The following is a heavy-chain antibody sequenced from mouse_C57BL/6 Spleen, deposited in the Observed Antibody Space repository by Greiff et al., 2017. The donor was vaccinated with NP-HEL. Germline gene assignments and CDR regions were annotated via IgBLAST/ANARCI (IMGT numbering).Heavy chain of an antibody. CDR3: AREGTVPWYFDV. V-gene: IGHV5-16*01. J-gene: IGHJ1*03. CDR1: GFTFSDYY. D-gene: IGHD1-1*01. CDR2: INYDGSST. Sequence: EVMLVESEGGLVQPGSSMKLSRTASGFTFSDYYMAWVRQVPEKGLEWVANINYDGSSTYYLDSLKSRFIISRDNAKNILYLQMSSLKSEDTATYYCAREGTVPWYFDVWGTGTTVTVSS.